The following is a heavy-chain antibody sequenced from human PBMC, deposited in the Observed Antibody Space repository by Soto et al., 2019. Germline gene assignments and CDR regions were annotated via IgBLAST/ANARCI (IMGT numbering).Heavy chain of an antibody. CDR3: ARGVPNYYDSSGYYSRWFDP. CDR2: IYYSGST. CDR1: GGSISSGGYY. J-gene: IGHJ5*02. D-gene: IGHD3-22*01. Sequence: LSETLSLTCTVSGGSISSGGYYWSWIRQHPGKGLEWIGYIYYSGSTYYNPSLKSRVTISVDTSKNQFSLKLSSVTAADTAVYYCARGVPNYYDSSGYYSRWFDPWGQGTLVTVSS. V-gene: IGHV4-31*03.